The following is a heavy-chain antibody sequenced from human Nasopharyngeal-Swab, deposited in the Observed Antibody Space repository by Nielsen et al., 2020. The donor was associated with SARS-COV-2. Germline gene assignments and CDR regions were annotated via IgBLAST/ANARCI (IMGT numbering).Heavy chain of an antibody. J-gene: IGHJ6*02. CDR1: GFTFSDYY. Sequence: GEPLKISCAASGFTFSDYYMSWVRQAPGKGLEWVSVIYSGGSTYYADSVKGRFTISRDNSKNTLYLQMNSLRAEDTAVYYCARGGPYYYYGMDVWGQGTTVTVSS. CDR3: ARGGPYYYYGMDV. V-gene: IGHV3-53*01. CDR2: IYSGGST. D-gene: IGHD3-16*01.